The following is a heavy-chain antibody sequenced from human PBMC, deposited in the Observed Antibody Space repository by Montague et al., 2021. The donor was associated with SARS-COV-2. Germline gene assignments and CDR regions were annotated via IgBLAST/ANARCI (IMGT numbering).Heavy chain of an antibody. Sequence: SETLSLTCTVSGGSISSSGYYWSWIRQPPGKGLEWIGSIYCSGSTNYNPSLKSRITIYVDTSKNQFSLKLSSVTAADTAVYYCAGHVKTRIAMIVVVIGYFDYWGQGTLVTVSS. CDR1: GGSISSSGYY. D-gene: IGHD3-22*01. J-gene: IGHJ4*02. V-gene: IGHV4-39*01. CDR3: AGHVKTRIAMIVVVIGYFDY. CDR2: IYCSGST.